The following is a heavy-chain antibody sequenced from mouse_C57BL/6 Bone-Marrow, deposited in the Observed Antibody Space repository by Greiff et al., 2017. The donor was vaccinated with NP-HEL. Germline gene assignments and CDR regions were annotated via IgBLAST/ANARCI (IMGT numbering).Heavy chain of an antibody. V-gene: IGHV1-26*01. CDR3: ASLHYYGSSPFAY. J-gene: IGHJ3*01. CDR1: GYTFTDYY. CDR2: INPNNGGT. D-gene: IGHD1-1*01. Sequence: EVQLQQSGPELVKPGASVTISCKASGYTFTDYYMNWVKQSHGKSLEWIGDINPNNGGTSYNQKFTSKATLTVDTSSSTAYMQLSSLTSEDSAVYYCASLHYYGSSPFAYWGQGTLVTVSA.